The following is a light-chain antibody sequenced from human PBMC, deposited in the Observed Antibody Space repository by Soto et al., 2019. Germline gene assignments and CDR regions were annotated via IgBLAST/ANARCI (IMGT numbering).Light chain of an antibody. CDR2: GAS. V-gene: IGKV3-15*01. J-gene: IGKJ5*01. CDR1: QSISNL. CDR3: QQYYDWPIT. Sequence: EIVMTQSRATLSVCPGERATLSFRASQSISNLLAWYQQKPGQAPRLLMYGASTRATGFPDRFSGSGSGTEFTLTISSLHSEDFAVYYCQQYYDWPITFGQGTRLEIK.